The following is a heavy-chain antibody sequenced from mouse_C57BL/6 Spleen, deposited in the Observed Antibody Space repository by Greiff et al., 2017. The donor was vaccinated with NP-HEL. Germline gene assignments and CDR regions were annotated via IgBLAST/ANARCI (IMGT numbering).Heavy chain of an antibody. CDR1: GYTFTSYW. CDR3: ARNYGSSYWYFDV. D-gene: IGHD1-1*01. Sequence: VQLQQPGAELMKPGASVKLSCKASGYTFTSYWMQWVKQRPGQGLEWIGEIDPSDSYTNYNQKFKGKATLTVDTSSSTAYMQLSSLTSEDSAVYYCARNYGSSYWYFDVWGTGTTVTVSS. V-gene: IGHV1-50*01. J-gene: IGHJ1*03. CDR2: IDPSDSYT.